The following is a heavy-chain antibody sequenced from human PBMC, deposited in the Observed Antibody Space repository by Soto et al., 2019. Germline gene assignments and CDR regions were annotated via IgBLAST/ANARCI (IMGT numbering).Heavy chain of an antibody. CDR3: AKDPGALNYDFWSGYPYYFDY. J-gene: IGHJ4*02. D-gene: IGHD3-3*01. CDR2: ISYGGSNK. Sequence: GGSLRLSCAASGFTFSSYGMHWVRRAPGKGLEWVAVISYGGSNKYYADSVKGRFTISRDNSKNTLYLQMNSLRAEDTAVYYCAKDPGALNYDFWSGYPYYFDYWGQGTLVTVSS. CDR1: GFTFSSYG. V-gene: IGHV3-30*18.